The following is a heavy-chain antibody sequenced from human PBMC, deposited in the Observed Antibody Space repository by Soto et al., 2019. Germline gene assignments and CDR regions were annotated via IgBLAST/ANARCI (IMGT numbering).Heavy chain of an antibody. CDR3: ARDFGGYSYGYGMDV. Sequence: QVQLQESGPGLVKPSQTLSLTCTVSGGSISSGDYYWSWIRQPPGKGLEWIGYIYYSGSTYYNPSLKGRVTISVDTSKNQCSLKLSSVTAADTAVYYCARDFGGYSYGYGMDVWGQGTTVTVSS. CDR2: IYYSGST. CDR1: GGSISSGDYY. D-gene: IGHD5-18*01. J-gene: IGHJ6*02. V-gene: IGHV4-30-4*01.